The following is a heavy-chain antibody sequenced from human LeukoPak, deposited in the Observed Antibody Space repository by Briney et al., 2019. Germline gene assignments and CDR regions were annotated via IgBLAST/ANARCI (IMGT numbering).Heavy chain of an antibody. CDR2: IRSSGSAI. D-gene: IGHD6-19*01. CDR1: GFTFSSYE. J-gene: IGHJ4*02. CDR3: ASVGRQWLVFDY. Sequence: GGSLRPSCAASGFTFSSYEMNWVRQAPGKGLEWVSYIRSSGSAIYYADSVKGRFTISRDNAKNSLYLQMNSLRAEDTAVYYCASVGRQWLVFDYWGQGTLVTVSS. V-gene: IGHV3-48*03.